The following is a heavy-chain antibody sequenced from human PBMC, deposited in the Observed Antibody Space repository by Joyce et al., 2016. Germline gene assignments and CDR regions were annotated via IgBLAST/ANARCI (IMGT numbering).Heavy chain of an antibody. CDR2: MSGDMSTT. J-gene: IGHJ1*01. CDR3: ARGGLSSGWFPQFFQY. D-gene: IGHD6-19*01. V-gene: IGHV3-48*01. Sequence: EVQLVESGGALVQPGGSVRLSCAASGFTFSSYSLSWVRPAPGKGLEWSSYMSGDMSTTHDSDAVKGRFTISRDNAKNSRYLQMSGLTAEDTAIYYCARGGLSSGWFPQFFQYWGQGTLVSVSS. CDR1: GFTFSSYS.